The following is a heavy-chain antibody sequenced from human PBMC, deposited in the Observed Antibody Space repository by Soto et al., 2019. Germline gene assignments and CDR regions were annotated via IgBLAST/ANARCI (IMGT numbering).Heavy chain of an antibody. V-gene: IGHV3-30*18. J-gene: IGHJ3*02. CDR1: GFTFSSYG. CDR2: ISYDGSNK. Sequence: SLRLSCAASGFTFSSYGMHWVRQAPGKGLEWVAVISYDGSNKYYADSVKGRFTISRDNSKNTLYLQMNSLRAEDTAVYYCAKGDYGDYVDAFDIWGQGTMVTVSS. CDR3: AKGDYGDYVDAFDI. D-gene: IGHD4-17*01.